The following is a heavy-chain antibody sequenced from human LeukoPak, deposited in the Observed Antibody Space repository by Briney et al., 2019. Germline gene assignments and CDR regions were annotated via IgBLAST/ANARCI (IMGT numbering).Heavy chain of an antibody. D-gene: IGHD3-22*01. J-gene: IGHJ4*02. CDR1: GFTFSRFW. CDR2: IKQDGSEK. V-gene: IGHV3-7*04. Sequence: PGGSLRLSCVVSGFTFSRFWMSWVRQAPGKGLEWVASIKQDGSEKYFVDSVKGRFTISRDTAKNSLYLQMESLRAEDTAVYYCARGEYYYDGGYWGQGTLVTVSS. CDR3: ARGEYYYDGGY.